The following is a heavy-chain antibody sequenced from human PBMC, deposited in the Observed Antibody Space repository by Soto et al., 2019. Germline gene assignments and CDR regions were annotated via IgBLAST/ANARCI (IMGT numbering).Heavy chain of an antibody. D-gene: IGHD3-10*01. Sequence: GGSLRLSCTASGFTFGDYAMSWVRQAPGKGLEWVGFIRSKAYGGTTEYAASVKGRFTISRDDSKSIAYLQMNSLKTEDTAVYYCSWFGESPYYYGMDVWGQGTTVTVSS. CDR3: SWFGESPYYYGMDV. CDR1: GFTFGDYA. J-gene: IGHJ6*02. CDR2: IRSKAYGGTT. V-gene: IGHV3-49*04.